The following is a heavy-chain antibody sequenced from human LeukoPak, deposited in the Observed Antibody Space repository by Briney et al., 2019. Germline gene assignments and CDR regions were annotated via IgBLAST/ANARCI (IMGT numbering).Heavy chain of an antibody. Sequence: PGGSLGLSCAASGFTFRLYSMNWVRQAPGKGLEWLSYIRSTDGAIAYADSVKGRFTISRDDAKNSLYLQMNSLRDEDTAVYYCARDRDWAFDYWGQGTLITVSS. CDR3: ARDRDWAFDY. CDR1: GFTFRLYS. V-gene: IGHV3-48*02. CDR2: IRSTDGAI. J-gene: IGHJ4*02. D-gene: IGHD3-9*01.